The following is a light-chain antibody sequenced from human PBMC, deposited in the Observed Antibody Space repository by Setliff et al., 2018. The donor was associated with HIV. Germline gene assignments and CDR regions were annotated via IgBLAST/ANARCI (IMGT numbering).Light chain of an antibody. CDR1: NSDVGGYNY. J-gene: IGLJ2*01. CDR3: ASYTSNSTLV. V-gene: IGLV2-14*03. Sequence: QSALAQPASVSASPGQSITISCTGTNSDVGGYNYVSWYQQHPGKAPKFIIYEVSNRPSGVSNRFSGSKSGNTASLTISGLQAEDEADYFCASYTSNSTLVFGGGTKVTVL. CDR2: EVS.